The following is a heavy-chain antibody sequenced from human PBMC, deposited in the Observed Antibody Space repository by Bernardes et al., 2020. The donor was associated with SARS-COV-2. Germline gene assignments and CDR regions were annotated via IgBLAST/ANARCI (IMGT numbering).Heavy chain of an antibody. CDR3: ARLSGIVAYCGGDCYSGWFDP. J-gene: IGHJ5*02. D-gene: IGHD2-21*02. Sequence: SETLSLTCTVSGGSISSYYWSWIRQPPGKGLEWIGYIYYSGSTNYNPSLKSRVTISVDTSKNQFSLKLSSVTAADTAVYYCARLSGIVAYCGGDCYSGWFDPWGQGTLVTVSS. V-gene: IGHV4-59*08. CDR2: IYYSGST. CDR1: GGSISSYY.